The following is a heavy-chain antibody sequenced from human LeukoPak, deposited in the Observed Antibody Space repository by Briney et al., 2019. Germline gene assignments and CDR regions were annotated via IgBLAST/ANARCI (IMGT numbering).Heavy chain of an antibody. Sequence: PGGSLRLSCAVSGFTFSSYAMSWVRQAPGKGLEWVSAISGSGGSTYYADSVKGRFTISRDNSKNTLFLQMNSLRAEDTAVYYCAKRTDYSNYGPFDYWGQGTLVTVSS. D-gene: IGHD4-11*01. J-gene: IGHJ4*02. CDR3: AKRTDYSNYGPFDY. CDR2: ISGSGGST. CDR1: GFTFSSYA. V-gene: IGHV3-23*01.